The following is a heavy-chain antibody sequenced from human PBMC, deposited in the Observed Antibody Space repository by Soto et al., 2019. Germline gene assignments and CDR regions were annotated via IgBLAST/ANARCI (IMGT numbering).Heavy chain of an antibody. CDR1: GGSFSGYY. Sequence: SETLSLTCAVYGGSFSGYYWSWIRQPPGKGLEWIGEINHSGSTNYNPSLKSRVTISVDTSKNQFSLKLSSVTAADTAVYYCARASVPRLVVTPLGPHFDYWGQGTLVTVSS. CDR2: INHSGST. CDR3: ARASVPRLVVTPLGPHFDY. J-gene: IGHJ4*02. V-gene: IGHV4-34*01. D-gene: IGHD2-8*02.